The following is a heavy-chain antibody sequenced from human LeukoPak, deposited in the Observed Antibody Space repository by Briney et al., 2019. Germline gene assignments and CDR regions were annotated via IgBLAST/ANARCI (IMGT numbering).Heavy chain of an antibody. V-gene: IGHV4-34*01. D-gene: IGHD2-15*01. CDR1: GGSVSGYY. CDR2: INHSGTT. J-gene: IGHJ6*03. CDR3: ARYGVVVAATHYYYMDV. Sequence: SETLSLTCAVYGGSVSGYYWSWIRQPPGKGLEWIGEINHSGTTNNNPSLKSRVTISVDTSKNQFSLKLSSVTAADTAVYYCARYGVVVAATHYYYMDVWGKGTTVTVSS.